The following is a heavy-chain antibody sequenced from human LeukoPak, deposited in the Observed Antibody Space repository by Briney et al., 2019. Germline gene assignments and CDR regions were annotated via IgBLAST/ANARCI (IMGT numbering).Heavy chain of an antibody. CDR2: IKQDGSEK. J-gene: IGHJ4*02. D-gene: IGHD5-18*01. V-gene: IGHV3-7*01. CDR3: ARDRGDSYGSLKDFDY. Sequence: GGSLRLSCAASGFTFSSYWMSWVRQAPGKGLEWVANIKQDGSEKYYVDSVKGRFTISRDNAKNSLYLQMNSLRAEDTAVYYCARDRGDSYGSLKDFDYWGQGILVTVSS. CDR1: GFTFSSYW.